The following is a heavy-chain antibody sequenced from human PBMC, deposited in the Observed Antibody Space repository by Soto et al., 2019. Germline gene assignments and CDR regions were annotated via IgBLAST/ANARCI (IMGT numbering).Heavy chain of an antibody. CDR1: AFTVGSYS. V-gene: IGHV3-23*01. Sequence: GVSRRLSWAASAFTVGSYSISWVRQSPGKVREWVSAISGSGGSTYYADSVKGRFTISRDNSKNTLYLQMNSLRAEDTAVYYCAKDQVPEYYYDSSGPHGPHDYWGQGTLVTVSS. J-gene: IGHJ4*02. CDR3: AKDQVPEYYYDSSGPHGPHDY. CDR2: ISGSGGST. D-gene: IGHD3-22*01.